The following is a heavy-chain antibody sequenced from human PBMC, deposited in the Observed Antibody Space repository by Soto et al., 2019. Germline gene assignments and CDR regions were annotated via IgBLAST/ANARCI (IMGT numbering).Heavy chain of an antibody. CDR3: ARDLGYGDYGTDF. CDR1: GYSFSNNG. CDR2: INGDNGNT. Sequence: QVQLVQSGAEVKKPGASVKVSCQASGYSFSNNGISWVRQAPGQGFEWMGWINGDNGNTNYAQKFQGRVTMTTDTSTRTDYMELRSLRSDDTAVYYCARDLGYGDYGTDFWGQGTLVTVSS. J-gene: IGHJ4*02. D-gene: IGHD4-17*01. V-gene: IGHV1-18*04.